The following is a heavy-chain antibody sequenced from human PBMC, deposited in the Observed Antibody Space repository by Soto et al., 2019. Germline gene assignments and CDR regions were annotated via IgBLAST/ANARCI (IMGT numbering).Heavy chain of an antibody. D-gene: IGHD2-2*02. CDR2: IIPILGIA. V-gene: IGHV1-69*02. Sequence: QVQLVQSGAEVKKPGSSVKVSCKASGGTFSSYTISWVRQAPGQGLEWMGRIIPILGIANYAQKFQGRVTIXAXTXXSTAYMERSSLSSEDTAVYYCAMEYCSSTSCYRDYWGQGTLVTVSS. CDR3: AMEYCSSTSCYRDY. CDR1: GGTFSSYT. J-gene: IGHJ4*02.